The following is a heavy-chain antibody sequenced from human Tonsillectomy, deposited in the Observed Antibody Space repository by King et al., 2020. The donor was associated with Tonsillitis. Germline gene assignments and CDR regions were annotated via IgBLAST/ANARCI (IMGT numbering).Heavy chain of an antibody. Sequence: QLQESGPGLGKPSETLSLTCTVSAGSISSSRYYWVWFRQPPGKGLDWIGKIYYSWTTYYNPSRNNRVTISVDTSKNQFSLKLSSVTAADTAVYYCARRGSSGYYDYWGQGTRVTVSS. CDR1: AGSISSSRYY. CDR3: ARRGSSGYYDY. CDR2: IYYSWTT. J-gene: IGHJ4*02. V-gene: IGHV4-39*01. D-gene: IGHD3-22*01.